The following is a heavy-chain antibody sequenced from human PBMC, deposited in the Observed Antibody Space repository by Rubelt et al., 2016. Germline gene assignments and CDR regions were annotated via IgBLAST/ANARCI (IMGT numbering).Heavy chain of an antibody. V-gene: IGHV1-18*01. D-gene: IGHD2-2*01. CDR2: ISTYNGDT. J-gene: IGHJ5*02. CDR1: GYSFKRYA. CDR3: ARGYCSSANCRFNWFDP. Sequence: QVQLVQSGAEVKEPGASIKVSCKTSGYSFKRYAISWVRQAPGQGLEWMGWISTYNGDTRYAQNFQGRVTMTTDTSTSTAYMGLRSLRSDDTAMYFCARGYCSSANCRFNWFDPWGQGTLVTVSS.